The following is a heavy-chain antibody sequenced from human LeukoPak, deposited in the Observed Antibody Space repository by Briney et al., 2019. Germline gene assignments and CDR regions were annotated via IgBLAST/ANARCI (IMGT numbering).Heavy chain of an antibody. Sequence: ASAKVSCKASGYTFTGYYMHWVRQAPGQGLEWMGWINPNSGGTNYAQKFRGRVTMTRDTSISTAYMELSRLRSDDTAVYYCARVSGSGRYYYYMDVWGKGTTVTVSS. CDR2: INPNSGGT. V-gene: IGHV1-2*02. CDR3: ARVSGSGRYYYYMDV. J-gene: IGHJ6*03. CDR1: GYTFTGYY. D-gene: IGHD2-15*01.